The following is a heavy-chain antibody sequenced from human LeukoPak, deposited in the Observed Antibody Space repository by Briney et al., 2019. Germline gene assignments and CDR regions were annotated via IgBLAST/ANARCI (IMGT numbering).Heavy chain of an antibody. D-gene: IGHD3-22*01. CDR1: GYTFTSYD. CDR2: MNPNSGNT. CDR3: ARGRRSSGYRSYYFDY. V-gene: IGHV1-8*03. J-gene: IGHJ4*02. Sequence: ASVKVSCKASGYTFTSYDINWVRRATGQGLEWMGWMNPNSGNTGYAQKFQGRVTITRNTSISTAYMELSSLRSEDTAVYYCARGRRSSGYRSYYFDYWGQGTLVTVSS.